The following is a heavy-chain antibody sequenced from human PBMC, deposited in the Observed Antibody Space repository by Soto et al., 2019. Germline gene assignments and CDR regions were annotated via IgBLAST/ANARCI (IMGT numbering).Heavy chain of an antibody. D-gene: IGHD3-16*01. Sequence: GASVNVSCKASGYTFTSYYMHWVRRAPGQGLEWMGIINPSGGSTSYAQKFQGRVTMTRDTSTSTVYMELSSLRSEDTAVYYCAASLYALRYYYGMDVWGQGTTVTVSS. CDR1: GYTFTSYY. CDR2: INPSGGST. J-gene: IGHJ6*02. CDR3: AASLYALRYYYGMDV. V-gene: IGHV1-46*01.